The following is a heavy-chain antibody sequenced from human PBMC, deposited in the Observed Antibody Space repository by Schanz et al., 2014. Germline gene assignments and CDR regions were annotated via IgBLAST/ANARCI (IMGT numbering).Heavy chain of an antibody. D-gene: IGHD3-10*01. CDR2: ISYDGSSK. V-gene: IGHV3-33*01. J-gene: IGHJ3*02. CDR3: ARGIITMVRGGDVGAFDS. Sequence: QVQLVESGGGVVQPGRSLRLSCAASGFTFRSYGMHWVRQAPGKGLEWVALISYDGSSKNHADSVQGRFTISRDNSKNALYRQMDSLRAEDTAVYYCARGIITMVRGGDVGAFDSWGQGTMVTVSS. CDR1: GFTFRSYG.